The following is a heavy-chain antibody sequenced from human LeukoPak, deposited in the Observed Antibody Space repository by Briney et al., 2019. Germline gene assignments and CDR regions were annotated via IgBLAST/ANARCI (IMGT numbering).Heavy chain of an antibody. V-gene: IGHV3-9*03. J-gene: IGHJ4*02. CDR2: ISWNSGSI. CDR3: AAAVAGFLFDY. CDR1: GFTFDDYA. D-gene: IGHD6-19*01. Sequence: PGRSLRLSCAASGFTFDDYAMHWVRHAPGKGLGWVSGISWNSGSIGYADSVKGRFTISRDNAKNSLYLQMNSLRAEDMALYYCAAAVAGFLFDYWGQGTLVTVSS.